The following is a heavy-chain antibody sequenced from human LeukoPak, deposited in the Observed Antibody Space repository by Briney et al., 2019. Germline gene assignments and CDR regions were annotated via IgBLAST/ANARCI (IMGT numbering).Heavy chain of an antibody. V-gene: IGHV4-61*09. J-gene: IGHJ5*02. CDR2: IYTSGST. Sequence: SETLSLTCTVSGGSISSVSYYWSWIRQPAGKGLEWIGHIYTSGSTNYNPSLGSRVTISVDTSKNQFSLNLTSMTAADTAVYYCARDEIFGDLNNWFDPWGQGTLVTVSS. D-gene: IGHD3-3*01. CDR3: ARDEIFGDLNNWFDP. CDR1: GGSISSVSYY.